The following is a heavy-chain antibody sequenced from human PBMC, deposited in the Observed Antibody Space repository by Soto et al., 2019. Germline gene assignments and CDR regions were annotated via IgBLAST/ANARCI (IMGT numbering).Heavy chain of an antibody. Sequence: LSLTCTVSGGSVSSGSYYWSWIRQPPGKGLEWIGHIYYSGSTNYNPSLKSRVTISVDTSKNQFSLKLSSVTAADTAVYYCAREYSSSSSFDYWGQGTLVTVSS. V-gene: IGHV4-61*01. D-gene: IGHD6-6*01. CDR3: AREYSSSSSFDY. CDR1: GGSVSSGSYY. J-gene: IGHJ4*02. CDR2: IYYSGST.